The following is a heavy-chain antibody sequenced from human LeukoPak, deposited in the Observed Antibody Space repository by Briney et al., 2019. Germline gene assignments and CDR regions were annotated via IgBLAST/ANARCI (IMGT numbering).Heavy chain of an antibody. J-gene: IGHJ4*02. CDR3: ARYSGIAAYYFDY. Sequence: SETLSFTCTVSGGSISSGGYYWSWIRQHPGKGLEWIGYIYYSGSTYYNPSLKSRVTISVDTSKNQFSLKLSSVTAADTAVYYCARYSGIAAYYFDYWGQGTLVTVSS. D-gene: IGHD6-25*01. CDR2: IYYSGST. V-gene: IGHV4-31*03. CDR1: GGSISSGGYY.